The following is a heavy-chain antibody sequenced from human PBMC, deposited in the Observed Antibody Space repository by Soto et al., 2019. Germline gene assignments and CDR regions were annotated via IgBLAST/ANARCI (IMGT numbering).Heavy chain of an antibody. J-gene: IGHJ6*01. CDR3: ARRIAAAGTSNYYGLDV. D-gene: IGHD6-13*01. CDR1: GGSISSYY. V-gene: IGHV4-59*01. CDR2: ISYRGST. Sequence: QVQLQESGPGLVKPSETLSFTCTVSGGSISSYYWSWIRQPPGKGLEWIGYISYRGSTNYSPSLKSRVSISADTSKNQFSLKLSSVTAADTAVYYCARRIAAAGTSNYYGLDVW.